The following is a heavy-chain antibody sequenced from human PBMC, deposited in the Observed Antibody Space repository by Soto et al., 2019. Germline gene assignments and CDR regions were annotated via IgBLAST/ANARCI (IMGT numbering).Heavy chain of an antibody. D-gene: IGHD1-26*01. CDR2: IYYLGNT. CDR1: GGSISSGPSY. J-gene: IGHJ5*02. V-gene: IGHV4-39*01. CDR3: ARQKWEQPKWFDP. Sequence: PSETLSLTCTVSGGSISSGPSYRGWIRQPPGQGVEWVGSIYYLGNTFYNSSLGGRVTISVDTSKNQFSLRLTSVTATDTAVYFCARQKWEQPKWFDPWGQGTLVTVSS.